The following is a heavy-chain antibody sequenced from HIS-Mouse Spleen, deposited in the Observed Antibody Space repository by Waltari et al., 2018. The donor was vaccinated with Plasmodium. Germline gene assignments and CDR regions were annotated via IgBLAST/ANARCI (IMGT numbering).Heavy chain of an antibody. J-gene: IGHJ2*01. CDR2: IKQDGSEK. CDR1: GFTFSSYW. D-gene: IGHD6-13*01. V-gene: IGHV3-7*01. CDR3: ASSWYWYFDL. Sequence: EVQLVESGGGLVQPGGSLRLSCAASGFTFSSYWMRWVRQAPGKGREWVANIKQDGSEKYYVGSVKGRFTISRDNAKNSLYLQMNSLRAEDTAVYYCASSWYWYFDLWGRGTLVTVSS.